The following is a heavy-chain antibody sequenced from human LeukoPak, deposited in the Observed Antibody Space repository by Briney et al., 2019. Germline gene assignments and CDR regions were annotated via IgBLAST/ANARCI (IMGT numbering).Heavy chain of an antibody. D-gene: IGHD4-23*01. CDR1: GFTFSSYG. Sequence: GGSLRLSCAASGFTFSSYGMSWVRQAPGKGLEWVSLISWDGGSTYYADSVKGRFTISRDNSKNSLYLQMNSLRTEDTALYYCAKDGNGNWIDYWGQGTLVTVSS. J-gene: IGHJ4*02. CDR2: ISWDGGST. CDR3: AKDGNGNWIDY. V-gene: IGHV3-43*01.